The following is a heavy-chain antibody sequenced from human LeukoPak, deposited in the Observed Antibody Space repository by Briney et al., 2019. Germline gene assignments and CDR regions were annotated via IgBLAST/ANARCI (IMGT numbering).Heavy chain of an antibody. CDR2: INYSGST. CDR1: RGSISSSSYY. J-gene: IGHJ6*03. Sequence: SETPSLTCTVSRGSISSSSYYWDWIRQPPGKGLEWIRSINYSGSTYYNPSLKSRVTVSVDTSKNQFSLKLSSVTAADTAMYYCARTTRGSLLWFGLHMDVWGKGTTVTVSS. V-gene: IGHV4-39*01. D-gene: IGHD3-10*01. CDR3: ARTTRGSLLWFGLHMDV.